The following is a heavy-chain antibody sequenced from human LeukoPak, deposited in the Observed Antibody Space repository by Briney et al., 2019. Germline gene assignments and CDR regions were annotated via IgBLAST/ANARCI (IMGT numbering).Heavy chain of an antibody. CDR3: AAQYDFWSGPPAH. J-gene: IGHJ4*02. D-gene: IGHD3-3*01. CDR2: IVVGSGNT. Sequence: SVKVSCTASGFTFTSSAVQWVRQARGQRLEWIGWIVVGSGNTNYAQKFQERVTITRDMSTSTAYMELSSLRSEDTAVYYCAAQYDFWSGPPAHWGQGTLVTVSS. V-gene: IGHV1-58*01. CDR1: GFTFTSSA.